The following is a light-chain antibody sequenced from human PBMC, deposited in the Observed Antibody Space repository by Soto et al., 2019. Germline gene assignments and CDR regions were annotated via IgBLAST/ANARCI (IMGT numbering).Light chain of an antibody. CDR3: AAWDGSLRGV. CDR2: KNN. V-gene: IGLV1-47*01. J-gene: IGLJ2*01. Sequence: QSVLTQPPSASGTPGQRVTISCSGSSSNIGTNYVYWYQQLPGTAPKLLIYKNNQRPSGVPDRFSASKSGTSAFLAITGLRSEDEADYYCAAWDGSLRGVFGGGTKVTVL. CDR1: SSNIGTNY.